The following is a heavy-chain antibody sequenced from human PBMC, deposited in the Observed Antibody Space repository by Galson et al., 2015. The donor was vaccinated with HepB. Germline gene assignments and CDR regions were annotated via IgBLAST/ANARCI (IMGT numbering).Heavy chain of an antibody. J-gene: IGHJ4*02. D-gene: IGHD3-10*01. CDR1: GFTFSSYG. Sequence: SLRLSCAASGFTFSSYGMHWVRQAPGKGLEWVAVIWYDGSNKYYADSVKGRFTVSRDNSKNTLYLQMNSLRAEDTAVYYCARVSRGVRGVISPLGYWGQGTLVTVSS. V-gene: IGHV3-33*01. CDR2: IWYDGSNK. CDR3: ARVSRGVRGVISPLGY.